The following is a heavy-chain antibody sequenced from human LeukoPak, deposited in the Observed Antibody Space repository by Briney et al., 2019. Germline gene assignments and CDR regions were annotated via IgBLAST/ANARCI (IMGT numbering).Heavy chain of an antibody. D-gene: IGHD3-16*01. J-gene: IGHJ4*02. Sequence: PGGSLRLSCAASGFSFSSYGMHWVRQAPGKGLEWVAVIWYDGSNKYYADSVKGRFTISRDNSKNTLYLQMNSLGAEDTAVYYCAKEYYDYVWGSYPDYWGQGTLVTVSS. CDR2: IWYDGSNK. V-gene: IGHV3-33*06. CDR3: AKEYYDYVWGSYPDY. CDR1: GFSFSSYG.